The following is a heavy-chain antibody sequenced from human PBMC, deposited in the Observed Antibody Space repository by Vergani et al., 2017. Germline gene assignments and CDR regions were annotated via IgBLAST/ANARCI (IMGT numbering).Heavy chain of an antibody. Sequence: VQLVESGGGLVKPGGSLRLSCAASGFTFSDYYMSWIRQAPGKGLEWVSAISGSGGSTYYADSVKGRFTISRDNSKNTLYLQMNSLRAEDTAVYYCTRTYYYYGMDVWGQGTTVTVSS. CDR2: ISGSGGST. V-gene: IGHV3-23*04. CDR1: GFTFSDYY. J-gene: IGHJ6*02. CDR3: TRTYYYYGMDV.